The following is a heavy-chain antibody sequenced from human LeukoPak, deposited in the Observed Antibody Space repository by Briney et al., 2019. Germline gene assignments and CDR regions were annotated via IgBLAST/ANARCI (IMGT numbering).Heavy chain of an antibody. CDR1: GYSFTSYW. CDR2: IYPGDSDT. V-gene: IGHV5-51*01. J-gene: IGHJ4*02. D-gene: IGHD3-22*01. Sequence: GESLKISCKGSGYSFTSYWIGWVRPLPGKGLEGMGIIYPGDSDTRYSPSFQGQVTISADKSISTAYLQWSSLKASDTAMYYCARSPAPYDLIDYWGQGTLVTVSS. CDR3: ARSPAPYDLIDY.